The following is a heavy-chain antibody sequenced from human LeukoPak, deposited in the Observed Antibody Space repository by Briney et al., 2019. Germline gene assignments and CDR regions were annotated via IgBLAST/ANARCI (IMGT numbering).Heavy chain of an antibody. J-gene: IGHJ4*02. CDR1: GYTLTNYD. CDR3: ARDLSSTSNWELDY. V-gene: IGHV1-8*01. D-gene: IGHD7-27*01. CDR2: MNPNSGNT. Sequence: ASVQVSCKASGYTLTNYDINWVRQATGQGLEWMGWMNPNSGNTGYAQKFQGRVTMTRDTSISTAYMDLSRLRSDDTAVYYCARDLSSTSNWELDYWGQGTLVTVSS.